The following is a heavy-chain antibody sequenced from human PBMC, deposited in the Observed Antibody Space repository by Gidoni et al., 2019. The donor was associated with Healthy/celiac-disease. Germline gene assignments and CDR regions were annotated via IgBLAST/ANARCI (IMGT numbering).Heavy chain of an antibody. D-gene: IGHD6-6*01. V-gene: IGHV3-23*01. J-gene: IGHJ6*02. CDR3: ATRAYSSSSGYYGMDV. CDR2: ISGSGGST. CDR1: GFTFSSYA. Sequence: EVQLLESGGGLVQPGGSLRLSCAVSGFTFSSYAMSWVRQAPGKGLEWVSAISGSGGSTYYADSVKGRFTISRDNSKSTLYLQMNSLRAEDTAVYYCATRAYSSSSGYYGMDVWGQGTTVTVSS.